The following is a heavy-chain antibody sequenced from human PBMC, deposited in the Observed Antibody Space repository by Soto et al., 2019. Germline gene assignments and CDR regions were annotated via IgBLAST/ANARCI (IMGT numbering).Heavy chain of an antibody. CDR1: GFTFSSYG. J-gene: IGHJ3*02. V-gene: IGHV3-30*18. D-gene: IGHD4-17*01. CDR3: AKEDYGDSVGGCPFDI. CDR2: ISYDGSNK. Sequence: QVQLVESGGGVVQPGRSLRLSCAASGFTFSSYGMHWVRQAPGKGLEWVAVISYDGSNKYYADSVKGRFTISRDNSKNTRYLQRNSLRAEDTAVYYCAKEDYGDSVGGCPFDIWGQGTMVTVSS.